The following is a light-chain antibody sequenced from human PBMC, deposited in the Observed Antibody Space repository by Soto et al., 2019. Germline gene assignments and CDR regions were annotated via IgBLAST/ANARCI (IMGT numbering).Light chain of an antibody. V-gene: IGKV1-39*01. CDR1: QSISSN. Sequence: DIQMTQSASSLSASVGDRVTITCRASQSISSNLNWHQQKPGNAPKVLIYAASSLQSGVPSRFSRSGSGTDFTLTISSLQPEDFANYYCQQSYSIPYTFGQGTKLEI. CDR2: AAS. CDR3: QQSYSIPYT. J-gene: IGKJ2*01.